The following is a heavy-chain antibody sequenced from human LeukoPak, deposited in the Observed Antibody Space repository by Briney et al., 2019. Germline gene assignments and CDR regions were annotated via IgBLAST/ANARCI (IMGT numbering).Heavy chain of an antibody. CDR3: AKDSAAPITITMVRGRWYFDY. CDR1: GFTFSSYG. Sequence: GGSLRLSCAASGFTFSSYGMHWVRQAPGKGLEWVTFIRYDGTNKYYADSVKGRFTISRDNSKNTLYLQMNSLRAEDTAVYYCAKDSAAPITITMVRGRWYFDYWGQGTLVTASS. V-gene: IGHV3-30*02. J-gene: IGHJ4*02. D-gene: IGHD3-10*01. CDR2: IRYDGTNK.